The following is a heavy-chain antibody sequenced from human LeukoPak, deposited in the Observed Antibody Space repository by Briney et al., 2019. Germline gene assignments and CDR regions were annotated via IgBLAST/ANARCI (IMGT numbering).Heavy chain of an antibody. CDR1: GFTFSSYW. CDR2: INGDGRHT. CDR3: ARGTSDWPEVDY. J-gene: IGHJ4*02. V-gene: IGHV3-74*01. D-gene: IGHD6-19*01. Sequence: GGSLRLSCAASGFTFSSYWINWVRQAPGKGLVWVSHINGDGRHTGYADSVKGRFTISRDNAKDTVYLQMNGLRAEDTAVYYCARGTSDWPEVDYWGQGTLVTVSS.